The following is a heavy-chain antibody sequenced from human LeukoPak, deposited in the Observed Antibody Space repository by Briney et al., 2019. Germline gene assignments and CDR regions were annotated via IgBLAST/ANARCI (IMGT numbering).Heavy chain of an antibody. CDR2: ISSSGSTK. CDR1: GFTFSSYE. D-gene: IGHD3-3*01. Sequence: PGGSLRLSCAASGFTFSSYEMNWVRQAPGKGLEWVSYISSSGSTKHYADSVKGRFTISRDNAKNSLYLQMNSLRAEDTAVYYCARNTVDFWSGWSGYCYGMDVWGQGTTVTVSS. V-gene: IGHV3-48*03. J-gene: IGHJ6*02. CDR3: ARNTVDFWSGWSGYCYGMDV.